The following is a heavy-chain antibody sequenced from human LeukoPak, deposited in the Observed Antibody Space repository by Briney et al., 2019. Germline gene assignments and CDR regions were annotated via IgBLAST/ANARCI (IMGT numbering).Heavy chain of an antibody. J-gene: IGHJ4*02. D-gene: IGHD2-2*02. CDR2: ITSDSSDI. Sequence: GGSLRLSCAASGFTFSSYSMNWVRRAPGKGLEWVSSITSDSSDIHYADSLKGRFTISRDNAKNSLYLQMNSLRAEDTAVYYCARALHGRYCSSASCYRGGPLDFWGQGTLVTVSS. V-gene: IGHV3-21*01. CDR3: ARALHGRYCSSASCYRGGPLDF. CDR1: GFTFSSYS.